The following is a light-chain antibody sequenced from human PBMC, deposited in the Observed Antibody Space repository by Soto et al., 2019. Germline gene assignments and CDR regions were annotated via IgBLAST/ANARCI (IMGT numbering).Light chain of an antibody. CDR3: QQYKTFWT. V-gene: IGKV1-5*01. CDR1: QSINSW. CDR2: DVS. Sequence: DIQMTQSPSTLSASVGDRVAITCRASQSINSWLAWYQQKPGKAPKLLIYDVSSLQSGVPSRFSGSASGTEFTLTISSLQPDDFATYYCQQYKTFWTVGQGTKVDSK. J-gene: IGKJ1*01.